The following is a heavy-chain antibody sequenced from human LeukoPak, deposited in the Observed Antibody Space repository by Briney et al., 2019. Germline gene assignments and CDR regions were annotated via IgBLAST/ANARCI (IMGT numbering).Heavy chain of an antibody. J-gene: IGHJ4*02. Sequence: GGSLRLSCAASGFTFSSYEMSWVRQAPGKGLEWVSSISSSSSYIYYADSVKGRFTISRDNANNSLYLQMNSLRAEDTAVYYCARDDYYDSSGYYYETDYWGQGTLVTVSS. CDR2: ISSSSSYI. V-gene: IGHV3-21*01. CDR1: GFTFSSYE. D-gene: IGHD3-22*01. CDR3: ARDDYYDSSGYYYETDY.